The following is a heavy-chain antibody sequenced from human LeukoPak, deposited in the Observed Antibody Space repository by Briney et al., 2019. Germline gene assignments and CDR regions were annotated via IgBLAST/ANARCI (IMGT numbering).Heavy chain of an antibody. Sequence: SETLSLTCTVSGGSISSYYWSWIRQPPGKGLEWIGSIYYSGSTYYNPSLKSRVTISVDTSKNQFSLKLSSVTAADTAVYYCATVPLVGATTAMVDYWGQGTLVTVSS. CDR1: GGSISSYY. D-gene: IGHD1-26*01. V-gene: IGHV4-59*12. CDR2: IYYSGST. J-gene: IGHJ4*02. CDR3: ATVPLVGATTAMVDY.